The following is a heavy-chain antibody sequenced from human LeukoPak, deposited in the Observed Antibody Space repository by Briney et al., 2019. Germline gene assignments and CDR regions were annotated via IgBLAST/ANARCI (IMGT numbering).Heavy chain of an antibody. CDR3: ARDPFMVRGVMADY. J-gene: IGHJ4*02. V-gene: IGHV4-4*07. D-gene: IGHD3-10*01. CDR2: IYTSGST. Sequence: SETLSLTCTVAGGSISSYYWSWIRQPAGKGLEWIGRIYTSGSTNYNPSLKSRVTMSVDTSKNQFSLKLSSVTAADTAVYYCARDPFMVRGVMADYWGQGTLVTVSS. CDR1: GGSISSYY.